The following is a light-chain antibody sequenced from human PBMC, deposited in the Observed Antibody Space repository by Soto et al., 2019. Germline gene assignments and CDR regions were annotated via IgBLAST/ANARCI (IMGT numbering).Light chain of an antibody. Sequence: ESVLTQSPGTLSLSPGERATLSCRASQSVSSSYLAWYQQTPGRAPRLLIYGASNRATGIPDRFSGRGSGTDFTLTITRLEPEDFAMYYCQHYGSSWTFGQGTKVDNK. CDR2: GAS. CDR3: QHYGSSWT. CDR1: QSVSSSY. V-gene: IGKV3-20*01. J-gene: IGKJ1*01.